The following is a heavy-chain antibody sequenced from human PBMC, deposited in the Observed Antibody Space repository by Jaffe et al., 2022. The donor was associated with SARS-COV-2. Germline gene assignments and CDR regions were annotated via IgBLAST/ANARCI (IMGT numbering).Heavy chain of an antibody. CDR2: IYYNGDT. J-gene: IGHJ4*02. Sequence: QLQLQESGPGLVKPSETLSLTCTVSGGSLSSSTFYWGWIRQPPGKGLEWIGSIYYNGDTYYNPSLKSRVTISVDRSKNQFSLKLSSVTAADTAVYYCARQSGLYYDTSGYYYWGQGTLVTVSS. CDR3: ARQSGLYYDTSGYYY. CDR1: GGSLSSSTFY. V-gene: IGHV4-39*01. D-gene: IGHD3-22*01.